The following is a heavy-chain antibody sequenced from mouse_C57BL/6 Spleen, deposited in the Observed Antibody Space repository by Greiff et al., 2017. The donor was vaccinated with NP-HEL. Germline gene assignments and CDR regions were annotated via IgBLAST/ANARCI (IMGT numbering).Heavy chain of an antibody. CDR2: INYDGSST. Sequence: DVKLVESEGGLVQPGSSMKLSCTASGFTFSDYYMAWVRQVPEKGLEWVANINYDGSSTYYLDSLKSRFIISRDNAKNILYLQMSSLKSEDTATYYCARDMDRGGMDYWGQGTSVTVSS. J-gene: IGHJ4*01. D-gene: IGHD1-1*02. CDR1: GFTFSDYY. CDR3: ARDMDRGGMDY. V-gene: IGHV5-16*01.